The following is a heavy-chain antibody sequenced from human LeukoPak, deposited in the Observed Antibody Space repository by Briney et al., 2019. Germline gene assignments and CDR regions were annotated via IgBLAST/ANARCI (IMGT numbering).Heavy chain of an antibody. CDR2: ISSTSSTI. V-gene: IGHV3-11*04. Sequence: GGSLRLSCAASGLTFSDYYMSWIRQAPGKGLEWVSYISSTSSTIYYADSVKGRFTISRDNAKNSLYLHMNSLRDEDTAVYYCARAAPYYYDSSGYSAFDSWGQGTMVTVSA. CDR3: ARAAPYYYDSSGYSAFDS. CDR1: GLTFSDYY. J-gene: IGHJ3*02. D-gene: IGHD3-22*01.